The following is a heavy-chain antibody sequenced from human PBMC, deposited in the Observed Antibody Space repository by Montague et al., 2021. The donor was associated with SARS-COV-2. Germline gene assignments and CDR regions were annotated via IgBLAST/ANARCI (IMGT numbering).Heavy chain of an antibody. D-gene: IGHD2-2*01. V-gene: IGHV3-7*01. Sequence: SLSFSASRFSFSSYRMTWIRQAPGKGPEWVATIDRDGYEVYYVDSVKGRFTISRDNARNSLYLQLTSLRGEDTAVYYCARGGRGTSYYWEYWGQGTLVTVSS. CDR3: ARGGRGTSYYWEY. CDR2: IDRDGYEV. J-gene: IGHJ4*02. CDR1: RFSFSSYR.